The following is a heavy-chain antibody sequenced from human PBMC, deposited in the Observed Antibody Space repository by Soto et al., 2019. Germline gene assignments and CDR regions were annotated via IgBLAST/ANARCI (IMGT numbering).Heavy chain of an antibody. CDR2: IIPVSGTA. V-gene: IGHV1-69*01. CDR3: ARDLIDMAVRGCWVD. Sequence: QVHVMQSGPEVKKPGSSVKVSCKTYGGTFSSFSISWVRQAPGQGLEWMGGIIPVSGTANYAKKFQDRVTITADESTRTSYMELSSLTADDTAIYYCARDLIDMAVRGCWVDWGQGSLVTVSS. CDR1: GGTFSSFS. J-gene: IGHJ4*02. D-gene: IGHD2-2*01.